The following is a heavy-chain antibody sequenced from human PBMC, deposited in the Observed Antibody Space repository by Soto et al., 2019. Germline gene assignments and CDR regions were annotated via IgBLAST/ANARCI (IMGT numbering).Heavy chain of an antibody. J-gene: IGHJ5*02. Sequence: SETLSLTCTVSGGSINSYYWSWIRQPPGKGLEWIGHIYYSGSTNTNPSLKSRVTISVDTSKNKFTLKMSYVTPADTAVYYCARVLDCSSTSCYSWWFDPWGQGTRVTVS. CDR1: GGSINSYY. CDR2: IYYSGST. CDR3: ARVLDCSSTSCYSWWFDP. V-gene: IGHV4-59*12. D-gene: IGHD2-2*01.